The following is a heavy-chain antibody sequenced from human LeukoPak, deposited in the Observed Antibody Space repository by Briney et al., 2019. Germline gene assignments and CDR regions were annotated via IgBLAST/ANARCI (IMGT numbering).Heavy chain of an antibody. CDR3: ARGLGRRGRFDY. V-gene: IGHV4-39*01. Sequence: SETLSLTCTVSGGSIRSSYYYWGWIRQPPGKGLEWIGSIYYGGSTYYNPSLKSRVTISVDTSKNQFSLKLRSVTATDTAVYYCARGLGRRGRFDYWGQGTLVTVSS. D-gene: IGHD3-16*01. CDR2: IYYGGST. CDR1: GGSIRSSYYY. J-gene: IGHJ4*02.